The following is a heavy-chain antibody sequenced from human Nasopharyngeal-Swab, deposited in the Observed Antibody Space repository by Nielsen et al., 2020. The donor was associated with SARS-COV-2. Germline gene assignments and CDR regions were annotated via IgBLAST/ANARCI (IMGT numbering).Heavy chain of an antibody. V-gene: IGHV3-48*03. Sequence: GGSLRLSCAASGFTFSSYEMNWVRQAPGKGLEWVSYISSSGSTIYYADSVKGRFTISRDNAKNSLYLQMNSLRAEDTAVYYCARETEHNWNDGRFDYWGQGTLVTVSS. CDR2: ISSSGSTI. D-gene: IGHD1-20*01. CDR3: ARETEHNWNDGRFDY. CDR1: GFTFSSYE. J-gene: IGHJ4*02.